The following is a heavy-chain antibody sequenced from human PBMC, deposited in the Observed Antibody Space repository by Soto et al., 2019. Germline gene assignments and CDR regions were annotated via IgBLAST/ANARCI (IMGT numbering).Heavy chain of an antibody. Sequence: GGSLRLSCAASGFTVSSNYMSWVRQAPGKGLEWVSVIYSGGSTYYADSVKGRFTISRDNSKNTLYLQMNSLRAEDTAVYYCARASGGYDFWSGYSPYYYYYMDVWGKGTTVTVSS. CDR1: GFTVSSNY. V-gene: IGHV3-66*01. J-gene: IGHJ6*03. D-gene: IGHD3-3*01. CDR2: IYSGGST. CDR3: ARASGGYDFWSGYSPYYYYYMDV.